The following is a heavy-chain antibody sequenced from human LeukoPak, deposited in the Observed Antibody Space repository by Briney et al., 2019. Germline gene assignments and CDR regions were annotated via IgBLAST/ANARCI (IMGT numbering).Heavy chain of an antibody. CDR2: ISYDGSNK. D-gene: IGHD3-10*01. Sequence: GGSLRLSCAASGFTFSSNEMSWVRQAPGKGLEWVAVISYDGSNKYYADSVKGRFTISRDNSKNTLYLQMNSLRAEDTAVYYCARDPYGSGSYLDYWGQGTLVTVSS. CDR1: GFTFSSNE. CDR3: ARDPYGSGSYLDY. J-gene: IGHJ4*02. V-gene: IGHV3-30-3*01.